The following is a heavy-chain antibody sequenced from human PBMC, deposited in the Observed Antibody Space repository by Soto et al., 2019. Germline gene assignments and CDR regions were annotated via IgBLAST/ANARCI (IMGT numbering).Heavy chain of an antibody. Sequence: GLEWIGRIYTSGGTNYNPSLKSRVTMSVDTSKNQFSLKLSSVTAADTAVYYCARGGGYYLAADYWGQGTLVTVSS. V-gene: IGHV4-4*07. CDR2: IYTSGGT. J-gene: IGHJ4*02. D-gene: IGHD1-26*01. CDR3: ARGGGYYLAADY.